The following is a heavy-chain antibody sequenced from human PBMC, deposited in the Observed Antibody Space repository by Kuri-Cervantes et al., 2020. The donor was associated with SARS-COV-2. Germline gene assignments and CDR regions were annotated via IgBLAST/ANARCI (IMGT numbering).Heavy chain of an antibody. Sequence: GSLRLSCTVSGGSISSHYWSWIRQPPGKGLEWIGYVYSSGSTNYSPSLKSRVTMSVDTSKNQFSLKLTSVTAADTAVYYCTRAGYDNSGYYYSFDFWGRGTLVTVSS. CDR1: GGSISSHY. D-gene: IGHD3-22*01. J-gene: IGHJ4*02. CDR3: TRAGYDNSGYYYSFDF. CDR2: VYSSGST. V-gene: IGHV4-59*11.